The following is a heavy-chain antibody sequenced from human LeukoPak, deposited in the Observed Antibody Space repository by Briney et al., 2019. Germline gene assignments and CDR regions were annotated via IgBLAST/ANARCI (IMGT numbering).Heavy chain of an antibody. CDR3: ARGESGWYYYYYGMDV. D-gene: IGHD6-19*01. CDR2: IWYDGSNK. CDR1: GVTFSSYG. J-gene: IGHJ6*02. V-gene: IGHV3-33*01. Sequence: GGSMRLSCAASGVTFSSYGIHWVRQAPGKGLEWVAVIWYDGSNKYYADSVKGRFTISRDNSKNTLYLRMNSLRAEDTAVYYCARGESGWYYYYYGMDVWGQGTTVTVSS.